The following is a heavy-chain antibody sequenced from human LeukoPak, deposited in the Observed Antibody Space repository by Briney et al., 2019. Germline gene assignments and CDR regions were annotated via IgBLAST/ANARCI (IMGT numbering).Heavy chain of an antibody. J-gene: IGHJ3*02. CDR3: ARDWGSGSYSVYAFDI. Sequence: NSSETLSLTCTVSGGSISSYYWSWIRQPAGKGLEWIGRIYTSGSTNYNPSLKSRVTMSVDTSKNQFSLKLSSVTAADTAVYYCARDWGSGSYSVYAFDIWGQGTMVTVSS. D-gene: IGHD1-26*01. CDR2: IYTSGST. V-gene: IGHV4-4*07. CDR1: GGSISSYY.